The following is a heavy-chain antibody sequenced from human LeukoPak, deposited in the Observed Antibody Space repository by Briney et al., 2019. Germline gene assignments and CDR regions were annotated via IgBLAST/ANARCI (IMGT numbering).Heavy chain of an antibody. CDR2: IWYDGSNK. CDR1: GFTFSSYG. CDR3: ATVPLGDLYFDY. D-gene: IGHD3-16*01. Sequence: GGSLRLSCAASGFTFSSYGMHWVRQAPGKGLEWVAVIWYDGSNKYYADSVKGRFTISRDNSKNTLCLQMNSLRAEDTAVYYCATVPLGDLYFDYWGQGTLVTVSS. J-gene: IGHJ4*02. V-gene: IGHV3-33*01.